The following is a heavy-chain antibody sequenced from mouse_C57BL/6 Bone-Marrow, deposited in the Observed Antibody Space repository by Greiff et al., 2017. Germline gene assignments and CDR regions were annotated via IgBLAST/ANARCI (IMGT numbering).Heavy chain of an antibody. CDR2: IYPRSGNT. V-gene: IGHV1-81*01. J-gene: IGHJ3*01. CDR1: GYTFTSYG. Sequence: LVESGAELARPGASVKLSCKASGYTFTSYGISWVKQRTGQGLEWIGEIYPRSGNTYYNEKFKGKATLTADKSSSTAYMELRSLTSEDSAVYFCARKGDSSGYVDWGQGTLVTVSA. CDR3: ARKGDSSGYVD. D-gene: IGHD3-2*02.